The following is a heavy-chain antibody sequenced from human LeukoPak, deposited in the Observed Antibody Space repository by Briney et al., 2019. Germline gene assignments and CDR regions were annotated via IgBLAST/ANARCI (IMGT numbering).Heavy chain of an antibody. V-gene: IGHV4-30-4*08. Sequence: SETLSLTCTVSGGSISSGDYYWSWIRQPPGKGLERIGYIYYSGSTYYNPSLKSRVTISVDTSKNQFSLKLSSVTAADTAVYYCARVPYDSSGYCDYWGQGTLVTVSS. CDR2: IYYSGST. D-gene: IGHD3-22*01. J-gene: IGHJ4*02. CDR1: GGSISSGDYY. CDR3: ARVPYDSSGYCDY.